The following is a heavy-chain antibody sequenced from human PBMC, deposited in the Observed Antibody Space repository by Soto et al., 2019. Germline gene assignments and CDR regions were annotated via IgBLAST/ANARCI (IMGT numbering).Heavy chain of an antibody. Sequence: SETLSLTCTVSGGSISSSSYYWGWIRQPPGKGLERIGSIYYSGSTYYNPSLKSRVTISVDTSKNQFSLKLSSVTAADTAVYYCARHWGGQVVPAAIYYYYYYMDVWGKGTTVTVSS. J-gene: IGHJ6*03. CDR2: IYYSGST. CDR3: ARHWGGQVVPAAIYYYYYYMDV. D-gene: IGHD2-2*01. CDR1: GGSISSSSYY. V-gene: IGHV4-39*01.